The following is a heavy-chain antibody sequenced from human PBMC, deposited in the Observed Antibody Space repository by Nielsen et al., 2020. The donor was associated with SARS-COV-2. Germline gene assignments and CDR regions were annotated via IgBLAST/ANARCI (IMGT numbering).Heavy chain of an antibody. V-gene: IGHV3-30*03. D-gene: IGHD6-19*01. Sequence: GESLKISCAASGFSFSYYGMHWVRQAPGKGLEWVALILYDGSKKFYADSVKGRFTISRDNAENSLSLQMNSLRAEDTAVYYCARESVTGTDAFDIWGQGTVVTVSS. CDR1: GFSFSYYG. CDR2: ILYDGSKK. J-gene: IGHJ3*02. CDR3: ARESVTGTDAFDI.